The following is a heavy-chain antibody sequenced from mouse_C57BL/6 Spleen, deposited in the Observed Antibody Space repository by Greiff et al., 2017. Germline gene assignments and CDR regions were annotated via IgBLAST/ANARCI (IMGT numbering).Heavy chain of an antibody. CDR3: AREDYGSSPFAY. J-gene: IGHJ3*01. Sequence: VQLQQSGPELVKPGASVKISCKASGYSFTGYYMHWVKQSSEKSLEWIGEINPSTGGTSYNQKFKGKATLTVDKSSSTAYMQLKSLTSEDSAVYYCAREDYGSSPFAYWGQGTLVTVSA. D-gene: IGHD1-1*01. CDR2: INPSTGGT. CDR1: GYSFTGYY. V-gene: IGHV1-43*01.